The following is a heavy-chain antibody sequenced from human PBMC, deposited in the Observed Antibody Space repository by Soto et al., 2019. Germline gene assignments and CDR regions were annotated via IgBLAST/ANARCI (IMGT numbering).Heavy chain of an antibody. V-gene: IGHV1-46*03. CDR2: INPSGGST. Sequence: GASVKVSCKVSGYTLTELSMHWVRQAPGKGLEWMGIINPSGGSTSYAQKFQGRVTMTRDTSTSTVYMELSSLRSEDTAVYYCARVAYSSGWYDFDYWGQGTLVTVSS. CDR3: ARVAYSSGWYDFDY. CDR1: GYTLTELS. J-gene: IGHJ4*02. D-gene: IGHD6-19*01.